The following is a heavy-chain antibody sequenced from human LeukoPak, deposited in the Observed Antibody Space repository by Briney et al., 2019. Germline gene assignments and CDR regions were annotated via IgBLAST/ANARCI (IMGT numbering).Heavy chain of an antibody. D-gene: IGHD4-17*01. J-gene: IGHJ4*02. Sequence: ASVKVSCKASGGTFSNYAISWVRQAPGQGLEWMGGIIPIFGTANYAQKFQGRVTITADESTSTAYMELSSLRSEDTAVYYCARNLMTTVTTSFDYWGQGTLVTVSS. V-gene: IGHV1-69*13. CDR2: IIPIFGTA. CDR1: GGTFSNYA. CDR3: ARNLMTTVTTSFDY.